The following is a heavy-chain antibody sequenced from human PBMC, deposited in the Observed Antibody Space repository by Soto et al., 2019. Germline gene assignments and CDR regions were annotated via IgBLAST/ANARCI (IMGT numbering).Heavy chain of an antibody. CDR1: GFTFGDYD. Sequence: EVQLVESGGGLVQPGRSLRLSCTASGFTFGDYDMSWVRQAPGKGLEWVGFIRSKAYAGTAEYAASVKGRFTISRDDSKSIAYLQMNSLKTEDTAVYYCTNPSIYGDDYYYYGMDVWGQGTTVTVSS. D-gene: IGHD3-9*01. V-gene: IGHV3-49*04. CDR3: TNPSIYGDDYYYYGMDV. CDR2: IRSKAYAGTA. J-gene: IGHJ6*02.